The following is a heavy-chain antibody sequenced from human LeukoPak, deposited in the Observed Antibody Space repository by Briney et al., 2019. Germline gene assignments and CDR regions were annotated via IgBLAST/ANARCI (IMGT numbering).Heavy chain of an antibody. Sequence: SETLSLTCTVSGGSISGYYWSWIRQPSGKGLEWIGRIYTSGTTHDNPSLKSRVTMSVDTSKNQVSLKVSSVTAADSAVYYCARQDSKVGAYTGPYYFDYWGQGTLVTVSS. CDR2: IYTSGTT. V-gene: IGHV4-4*07. CDR3: ARQDSKVGAYTGPYYFDY. D-gene: IGHD1-26*01. J-gene: IGHJ4*02. CDR1: GGSISGYY.